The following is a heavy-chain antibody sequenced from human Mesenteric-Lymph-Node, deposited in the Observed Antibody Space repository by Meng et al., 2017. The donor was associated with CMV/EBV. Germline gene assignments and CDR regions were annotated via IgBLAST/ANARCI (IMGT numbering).Heavy chain of an antibody. CDR1: GGSISSSSSY. V-gene: IGHV4-39*01. J-gene: IGHJ4*02. CDR2: IYYSGST. D-gene: IGHD6-19*01. CDR3: ARQGDSSGLDY. Sequence: TCAVSGGSISSSSSYWGWIRQPPGKGLEWIGSIYYSGSTYYTPSLKSRVTISVDTSKNQFSLKLSSVTAADTAVYYCARQGDSSGLDYWGQGTLVTVS.